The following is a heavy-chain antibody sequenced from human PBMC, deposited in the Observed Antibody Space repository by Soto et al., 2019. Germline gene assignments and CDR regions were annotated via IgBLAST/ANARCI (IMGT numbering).Heavy chain of an antibody. CDR1: GGSISSSSYY. D-gene: IGHD6-13*01. CDR3: AKVAAAGTDYYYGMDV. Sequence: SETLSLTCSVSGGSISSSSYYWGWIRRPPGKGLEWIGSIYYSGSTYYNPSLKSRVTISVDTSKNQFSLKLSSVTAADTAVYYCAKVAAAGTDYYYGMDVWGQGTTVTVSS. V-gene: IGHV4-39*01. CDR2: IYYSGST. J-gene: IGHJ6*02.